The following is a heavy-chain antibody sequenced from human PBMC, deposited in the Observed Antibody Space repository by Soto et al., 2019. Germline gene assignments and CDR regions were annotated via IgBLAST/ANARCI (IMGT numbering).Heavy chain of an antibody. V-gene: IGHV3-74*01. D-gene: IGHD2-8*01. CDR2: ISSDGTTT. CDR3: AIQDCTNHVCLEAAVTVGGALES. CDR1: GFTFRKFW. J-gene: IGHJ1*01. Sequence: EVQLVQSGGGLAQPGKSLRLSCAASGFTFRKFWMHWVRQVPGKGPVWVSYISSDGTTTDYADSVKGRFTISRDNAKDTLYLQMHSLRAEDTAVYYCAIQDCTNHVCLEAAVTVGGALESWGQGTLVTVSS.